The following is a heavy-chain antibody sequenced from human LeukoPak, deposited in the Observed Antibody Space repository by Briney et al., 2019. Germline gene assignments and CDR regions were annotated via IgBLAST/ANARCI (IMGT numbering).Heavy chain of an antibody. V-gene: IGHV4-59*08. D-gene: IGHD1-26*01. J-gene: IGHJ4*02. Sequence: SETLSLTCTVSGGSISSDYWQWIRQPPGKGLEWVGYIYNSGNNHYNSSLKSRVTISIDTSKNQFSLKLASVTAADTAVYYCATREYWGQGTLVAVSS. CDR1: GGSISSDY. CDR3: ATREY. CDR2: IYNSGNN.